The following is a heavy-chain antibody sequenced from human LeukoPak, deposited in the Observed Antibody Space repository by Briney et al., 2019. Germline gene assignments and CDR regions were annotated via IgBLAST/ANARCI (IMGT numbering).Heavy chain of an antibody. J-gene: IGHJ4*02. D-gene: IGHD5-12*01. Sequence: PGGSLRLSCAASGFTFSSYSMNWVRQAPGKGLEWVAVIWYDGSNKYYADSVKGRFTISRDNSKNTLYLQMNSLRAEDTAVYYCAKGTGNIVATIDYWGQGTLVTVSS. CDR2: IWYDGSNK. V-gene: IGHV3-33*06. CDR1: GFTFSSYS. CDR3: AKGTGNIVATIDY.